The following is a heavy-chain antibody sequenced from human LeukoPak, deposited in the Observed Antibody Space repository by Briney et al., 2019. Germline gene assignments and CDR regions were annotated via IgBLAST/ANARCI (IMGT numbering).Heavy chain of an antibody. CDR2: ISSSGSTI. CDR1: GFTFSDYY. D-gene: IGHD6-19*01. CDR3: ATSIAVAAFDY. Sequence: GGSLRLSCAASGFTFSDYYMSWIRQAPGKGLEWVSYISSSGSTIYYADSVKGRFTISRDNAKNSLYLQMNSLRAEDTAVYYCATSIAVAAFDYWGQGTLVTVSS. J-gene: IGHJ4*02. V-gene: IGHV3-11*01.